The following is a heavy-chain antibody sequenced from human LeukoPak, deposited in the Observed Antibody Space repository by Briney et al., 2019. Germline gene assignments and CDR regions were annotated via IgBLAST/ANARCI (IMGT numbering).Heavy chain of an antibody. D-gene: IGHD6-13*01. CDR1: GFTFSSYA. Sequence: GGSLRLSCAASGFTFSSYAMHWVRQAPGKGLEWVSAISGSGGSTYYADSVKGRFTISRDNSKNTLYLQMDSLRAEDTAVYYCARELAAAGPSGFFDYGMDVWGQGTTVTVSS. J-gene: IGHJ6*02. V-gene: IGHV3-23*01. CDR3: ARELAAAGPSGFFDYGMDV. CDR2: ISGSGGST.